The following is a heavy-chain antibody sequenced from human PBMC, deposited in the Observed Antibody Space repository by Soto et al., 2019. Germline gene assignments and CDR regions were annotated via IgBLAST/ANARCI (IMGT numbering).Heavy chain of an antibody. CDR3: SRSAVLGLDYSGSFYFDS. V-gene: IGHV4-38-2*01. CDR1: GYSIDTGYY. D-gene: IGHD6-6*01. J-gene: IGHJ4*02. CDR2: ISHNGST. Sequence: PSETLSLTCAVSGYSIDTGYYCGCIRQPPEKGLEWIGSISHNGSTYYNPSLKSRTTMSVDTSQNQFSLKLRSVTAADTAVYYCSRSAVLGLDYSGSFYFDSWGQGTLVTVSS.